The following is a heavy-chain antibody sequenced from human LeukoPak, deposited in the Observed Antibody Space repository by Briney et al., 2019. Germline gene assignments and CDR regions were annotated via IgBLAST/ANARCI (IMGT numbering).Heavy chain of an antibody. CDR1: VFAFDEHG. Sequence: GGSLRLSCTASVFAFDEHGMSWVRQGPGEGLEWGSGINWSGGGTGYAHPLRGRFTISRDNATNSLYLQMDSLRAEDTALYYCARDPITSPFSFDDWGQGTLVTV. CDR2: INWSGGGT. D-gene: IGHD2-2*01. V-gene: IGHV3-20*04. J-gene: IGHJ4*02. CDR3: ARDPITSPFSFDD.